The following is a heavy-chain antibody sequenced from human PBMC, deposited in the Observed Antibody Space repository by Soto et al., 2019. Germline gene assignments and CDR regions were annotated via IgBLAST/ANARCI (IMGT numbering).Heavy chain of an antibody. D-gene: IGHD1-1*01. Sequence: HLGGSLRLSCAASGFPFDDYSMHLVRQAPGKGLECVSGISWNSCSIDYADSVKGRFTVSRDNAKKSLYLQMNSLRGEDTALYYCAKVIQTLGDYDYALDVWAQGTTVNVSS. CDR3: AKVIQTLGDYDYALDV. CDR1: GFPFDDYS. J-gene: IGHJ6*02. CDR2: ISWNSCSI. V-gene: IGHV3-9*01.